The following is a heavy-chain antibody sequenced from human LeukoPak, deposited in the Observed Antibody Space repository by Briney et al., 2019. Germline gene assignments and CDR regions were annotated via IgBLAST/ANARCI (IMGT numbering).Heavy chain of an antibody. CDR1: GFVFSTYA. CDR3: ARDLFSGAEMATLDY. J-gene: IGHJ4*02. CDR2: INGNGDYT. D-gene: IGHD5-24*01. Sequence: GGSLRPSCAASGFVFSTYAIHWVRHVPGKGLEYVSGINGNGDYTDYANSVKGRFTISRDNFKNTVYLQMGSLRAEDMAVYYCARDLFSGAEMATLDYWGQGTLVIVSS. V-gene: IGHV3-64*01.